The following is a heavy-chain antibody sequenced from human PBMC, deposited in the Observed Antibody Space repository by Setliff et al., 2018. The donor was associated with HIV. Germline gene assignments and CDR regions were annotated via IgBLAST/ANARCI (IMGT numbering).Heavy chain of an antibody. V-gene: IGHV5-51*01. D-gene: IGHD3-10*01. CDR3: GRLPSLLWFGELNYYFDY. Sequence: GESLKISCKGSGYNFTSFWIAWVRQMPGKGLEWMGVIYPADSDTRYSPSFQGQVTISADKSISTAFLQWRSLKASDTAIYYCGRLPSLLWFGELNYYFDYWGQGTLVTVSS. J-gene: IGHJ4*02. CDR2: IYPADSDT. CDR1: GYNFTSFW.